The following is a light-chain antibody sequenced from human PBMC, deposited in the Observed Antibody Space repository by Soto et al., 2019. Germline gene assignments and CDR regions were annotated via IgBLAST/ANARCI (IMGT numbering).Light chain of an antibody. V-gene: IGKV3-11*01. CDR3: QQRTLWPRT. CDR2: GAS. J-gene: IGKJ1*01. Sequence: EIVLTQSPATLSLSPGERATLSCRASQSVSGTLAWFQQKPGQPPRLLIYGASNRATGIPARFSASGSGTDFTLTIXSLEPEDFAVYYCQQRTLWPRTFGQGTKVEIK. CDR1: QSVSGT.